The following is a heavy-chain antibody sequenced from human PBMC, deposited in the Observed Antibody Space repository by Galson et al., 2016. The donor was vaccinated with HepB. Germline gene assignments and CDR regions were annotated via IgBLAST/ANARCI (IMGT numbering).Heavy chain of an antibody. CDR1: GGNFSSYA. V-gene: IGHV1-69*06. J-gene: IGHJ4*02. CDR3: ARVRDGYNLFFDY. Sequence: SVKVSCKVSGGNFSSYAISWVRQAPGQGPEWMGGIIPIFGTPTYAQKFQGRVTITANRSTSTAYIVVNSLRSEDTAVYYCARVRDGYNLFFDYWGQGALVTVSS. D-gene: IGHD5-24*01. CDR2: IIPIFGTP.